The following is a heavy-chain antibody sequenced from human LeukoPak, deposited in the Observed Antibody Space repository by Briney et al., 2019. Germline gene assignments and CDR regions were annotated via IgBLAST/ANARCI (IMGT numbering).Heavy chain of an antibody. J-gene: IGHJ4*02. V-gene: IGHV3-53*01. CDR1: GLTLSNVW. CDR2: IYSGDNT. Sequence: GGSLRLSCAVSGLTLSNVWMNWVRQAPGKGLEWVSVIYSGDNTYYADSVKGRFTISRDNSKNTLYLQMNSLRAEDTAVYYCAKAPRHPLYYFDYWGQGTLVTVSS. CDR3: AKAPRHPLYYFDY.